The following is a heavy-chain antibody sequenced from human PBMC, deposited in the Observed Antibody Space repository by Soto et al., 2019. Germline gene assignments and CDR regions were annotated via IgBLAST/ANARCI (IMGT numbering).Heavy chain of an antibody. V-gene: IGHV1-18*01. J-gene: IGHJ3*01. Sequence: QVQLVQSGAEVKKPGASVKVSCTASGSPFSTSDVSWVRQAPRPGLEWMGGISAYNGYTNYAQKFQGSVTLTTDTSTNTSYMALRSLRSDDTAMYSCARVGDQWGRWFFAFDLWGQGTMGTVSS. CDR3: ARVGDQWGRWFFAFDL. CDR2: ISAYNGYT. D-gene: IGHD1-26*01. CDR1: GSPFSTSD.